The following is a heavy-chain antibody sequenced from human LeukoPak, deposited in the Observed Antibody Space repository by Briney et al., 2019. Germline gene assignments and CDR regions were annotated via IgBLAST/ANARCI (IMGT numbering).Heavy chain of an antibody. CDR2: IIPIFGTA. CDR1: GGTFSSYA. J-gene: IGHJ4*02. CDR3: ARDYYDSSGYYQGIDY. D-gene: IGHD3-22*01. V-gene: IGHV1-69*01. Sequence: EASVKVSCKASGGTFSSYAISWVRQAPGQGLEWMGGIIPIFGTANYAQKFQGRVTITADESTSTAYMELSSLRSEDTAVYYCARDYYDSSGYYQGIDYWGRGTLVTVSS.